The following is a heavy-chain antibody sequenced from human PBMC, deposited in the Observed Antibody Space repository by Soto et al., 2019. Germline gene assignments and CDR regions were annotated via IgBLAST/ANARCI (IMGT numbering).Heavy chain of an antibody. CDR1: GFTFDDYT. CDR3: AKDIGWLLYSYYYGMDV. Sequence: EVQLVASGGVVVQPGGSLRLSCAASGFTFDDYTMHWVRQAPGKGLEWVSLISWDGGSTYYADSVKGRFTISRDNSKNSLYLQMNSLRTEDTALYYCAKDIGWLLYSYYYGMDVWGQGTTVTVSS. CDR2: ISWDGGST. J-gene: IGHJ6*02. D-gene: IGHD3-22*01. V-gene: IGHV3-43*01.